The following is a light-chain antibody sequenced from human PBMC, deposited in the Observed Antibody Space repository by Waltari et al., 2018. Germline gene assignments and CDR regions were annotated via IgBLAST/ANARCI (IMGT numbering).Light chain of an antibody. CDR2: VNSDGSH. CDR3: QTGGHGTWV. V-gene: IGLV4-69*01. J-gene: IGLJ3*02. CDR1: SGHSSNV. Sequence: QLVLTQSPSASASLGASVKLTYTLSSGHSSNVIAWLPQQPEKGPRYLMKVNSDGSHNQGDEIPDRFSGSSSGAERYLTISSLQSEDEADYYCQTGGHGTWVFGGGTKLTVL.